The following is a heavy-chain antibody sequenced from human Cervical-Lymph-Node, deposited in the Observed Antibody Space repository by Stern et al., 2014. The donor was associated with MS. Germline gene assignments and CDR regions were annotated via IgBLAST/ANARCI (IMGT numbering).Heavy chain of an antibody. J-gene: IGHJ6*02. D-gene: IGHD2-2*01. Sequence: EVHLVASGGGLVQPGGSLRLSCAASGFTFSTYAFSWVRQAPGKGLEWVSRISDSGVYTYYADSVKGRFTISRDNSKSMLYLEMQSLRAEDTAVYHCAKDLGRGVVVVPLYGLDVWGQGTTVTVSS. CDR2: ISDSGVYT. V-gene: IGHV3-23*04. CDR3: AKDLGRGVVVVPLYGLDV. CDR1: GFTFSTYA.